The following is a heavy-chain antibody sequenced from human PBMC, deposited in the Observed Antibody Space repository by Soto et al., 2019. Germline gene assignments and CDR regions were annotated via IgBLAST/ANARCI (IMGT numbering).Heavy chain of an antibody. V-gene: IGHV4-59*01. J-gene: IGHJ6*02. D-gene: IGHD3-3*01. CDR1: GGSISSYY. CDR2: IYYSGST. CDR3: ARDLGYYDFWSASPPYGMDV. Sequence: SETLSLTCTVSGGSISSYYWSWIRQPPGKGLEWIGYIYYSGSTNYNPSLKSRVTISVDTSKNQFSLKLSSVTAADTAVYYCARDLGYYDFWSASPPYGMDVWGQRTTVTVSS.